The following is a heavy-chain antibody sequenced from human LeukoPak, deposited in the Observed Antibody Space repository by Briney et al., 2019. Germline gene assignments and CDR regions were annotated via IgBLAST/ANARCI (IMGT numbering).Heavy chain of an antibody. D-gene: IGHD3-3*01. J-gene: IGHJ6*03. CDR1: GGSISSGDYY. CDR2: IYYSGST. Sequence: SETLSLTCTVSGGSISSGDYYWSWIRQPPGKGLEWIGYIYYSGSTYYNPSLKSRVTISVDTSKNQFSLKLSSVTAADTAVYYCARETAITIFGVVIIPYYYYMDVWGKGTTVTVSS. V-gene: IGHV4-30-4*08. CDR3: ARETAITIFGVVIIPYYYYMDV.